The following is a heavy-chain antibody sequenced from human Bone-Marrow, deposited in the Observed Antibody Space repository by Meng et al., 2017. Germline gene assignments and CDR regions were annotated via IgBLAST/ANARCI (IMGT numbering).Heavy chain of an antibody. Sequence: ELNLGGSGGGLVKPGGSLRLSRVASGFSFTDAWMSWVRQAPGKGLEWVGRIKSNSDGGTTDYAAPVKGRFTISRDESKNTLYLQMNSLITEDTAVYFCATGAAAADHWGQGTLVTVSS. CDR3: ATGAAAADH. V-gene: IGHV3-15*01. J-gene: IGHJ4*02. CDR1: GFSFTDAW. CDR2: IKSNSDGGTT. D-gene: IGHD6-13*01.